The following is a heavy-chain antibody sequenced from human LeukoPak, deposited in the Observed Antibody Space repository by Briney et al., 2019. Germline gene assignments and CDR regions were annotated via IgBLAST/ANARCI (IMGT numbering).Heavy chain of an antibody. Sequence: SETLSLTCTVSGGSISSSDFYWAWIRQPPGKGPEWFGSIFYSGSTNYNPSLKSRVTMSVDPSKNQFSMQLISVTAADTAVYYCARTYGDYPFYFGYWGQGLLVTVSS. J-gene: IGHJ4*02. CDR1: GGSISSSDFY. D-gene: IGHD4-17*01. CDR2: IFYSGST. V-gene: IGHV4-39*07. CDR3: ARTYGDYPFYFGY.